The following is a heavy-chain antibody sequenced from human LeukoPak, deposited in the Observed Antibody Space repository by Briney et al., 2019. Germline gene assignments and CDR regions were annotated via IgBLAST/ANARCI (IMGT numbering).Heavy chain of an antibody. CDR1: GFTFSSYA. Sequence: GGSLRLSCAASGFTFSSYAMSWVRQAPGKGLEWVSAISGSGGSTYYADSVKGRFTISRDNSKNTLYLQMNSLRAEDTAVYYCANLLRYFDWLPTDYWGQGTLVTVSS. J-gene: IGHJ4*02. D-gene: IGHD3-9*01. V-gene: IGHV3-23*01. CDR3: ANLLRYFDWLPTDY. CDR2: ISGSGGST.